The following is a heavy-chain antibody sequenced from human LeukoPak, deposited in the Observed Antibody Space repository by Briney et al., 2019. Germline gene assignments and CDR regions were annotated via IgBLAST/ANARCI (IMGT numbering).Heavy chain of an antibody. V-gene: IGHV1-2*02. D-gene: IGHD3-9*01. CDR2: INPYNGDT. Sequence: ASVKVSCKTSGYTFTGYYIYWVRQAPGQGLEGMGWINPYNGDTDYAQKFQGRVTMTMDMSITTAYMELSRLRSDDTAVFYCARVAHNYDLLTGYYPYLDYFDFWGQGTLVTVSS. J-gene: IGHJ4*02. CDR1: GYTFTGYY. CDR3: ARVAHNYDLLTGYYPYLDYFDF.